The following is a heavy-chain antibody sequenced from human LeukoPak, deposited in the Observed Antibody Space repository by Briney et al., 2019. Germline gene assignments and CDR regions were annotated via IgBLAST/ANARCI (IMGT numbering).Heavy chain of an antibody. D-gene: IGHD6-19*01. J-gene: IGHJ4*02. CDR1: GFTFSSYG. Sequence: PGRSLRLSCAASGFTFSSYGMHWVRQAPGKGPEWVAVIWCDGSNKYYADSVKGRFTISRDNSKNTLYLQMNSLRAEDTAVYYCARDLTVAGLYYFDYWGQGTLVTVSS. CDR2: IWCDGSNK. CDR3: ARDLTVAGLYYFDY. V-gene: IGHV3-33*01.